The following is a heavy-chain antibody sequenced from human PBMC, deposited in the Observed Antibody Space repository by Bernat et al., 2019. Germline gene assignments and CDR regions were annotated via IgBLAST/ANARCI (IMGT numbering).Heavy chain of an antibody. Sequence: EVQLVESGGGLVKPGRSLTLPCTTSGFTFGDYAMSWFRQAPGKGLEWVGFTGTKAYGGTTEYAASVKGRFTISRDDSKSIAYLQMNSLETEDTAVYYCTRDGGGGAFDIWGQGTLVTVSS. D-gene: IGHD3-16*01. V-gene: IGHV3-49*05. CDR3: TRDGGGGAFDI. CDR2: TGTKAYGGTT. CDR1: GFTFGDYA. J-gene: IGHJ3*02.